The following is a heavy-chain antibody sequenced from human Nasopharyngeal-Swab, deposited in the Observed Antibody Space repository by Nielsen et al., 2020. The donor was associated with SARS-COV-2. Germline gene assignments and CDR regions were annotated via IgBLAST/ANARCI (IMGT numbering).Heavy chain of an antibody. CDR3: AKALGEGGDY. CDR2: ISWNSGSI. V-gene: IGHV3-9*01. D-gene: IGHD3-16*01. Sequence: SLKISCAASGFTFDDYAMHWVRQAPGKGLEWVSGISWNSGSIGYADSVKGRFTISRDNAKNSLYLQMNSLRAEDTALYYCAKALGEGGDYWGQGTLVTVSS. CDR1: GFTFDDYA. J-gene: IGHJ4*02.